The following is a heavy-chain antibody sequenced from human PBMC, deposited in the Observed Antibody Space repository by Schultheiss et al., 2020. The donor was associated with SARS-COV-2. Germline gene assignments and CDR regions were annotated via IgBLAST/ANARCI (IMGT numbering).Heavy chain of an antibody. CDR2: ISSSSSTI. Sequence: GGSLRLSCAASGFTFGDYAMSWFRQAPGKGLEWVSYISSSSSTIYYADSVKGRFTISRDNAKNSLYLQMNSLRAEDTAVYYCARGKSVFDYWGQGTLVTVSS. J-gene: IGHJ4*02. V-gene: IGHV3-48*01. CDR3: ARGKSVFDY. CDR1: GFTFGDYA.